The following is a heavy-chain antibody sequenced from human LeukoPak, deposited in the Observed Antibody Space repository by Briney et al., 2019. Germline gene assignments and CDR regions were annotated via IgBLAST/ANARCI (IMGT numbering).Heavy chain of an antibody. V-gene: IGHV3-23*01. D-gene: IGHD1-26*01. Sequence: GGSLRLSCAASGFTFSSYAMGWVRQAPGKGLEWVSAISGSGGSTHYADSVKGRFTISRDNSKNTLYLQMNSLRAEDTAVYYCAKDRWEPGDYWGQGTLVTVSS. CDR3: AKDRWEPGDY. J-gene: IGHJ4*02. CDR1: GFTFSSYA. CDR2: ISGSGGST.